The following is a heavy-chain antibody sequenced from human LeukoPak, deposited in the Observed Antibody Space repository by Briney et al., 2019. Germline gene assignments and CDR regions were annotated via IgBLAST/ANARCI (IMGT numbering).Heavy chain of an antibody. Sequence: GRALRLSCPASPFTFRTYGMHLVRQAPGKRLEWVAVISYDANNKNYADSVKGRFTISRDNSKNTLYLQMNSLRAEGTAVYYCAKDRPPGRTDGYYFDYGGQGTLVTVSS. CDR3: AKDRPPGRTDGYYFDY. J-gene: IGHJ4*02. CDR2: ISYDANNK. D-gene: IGHD1-14*01. V-gene: IGHV3-30*18. CDR1: PFTFRTYG.